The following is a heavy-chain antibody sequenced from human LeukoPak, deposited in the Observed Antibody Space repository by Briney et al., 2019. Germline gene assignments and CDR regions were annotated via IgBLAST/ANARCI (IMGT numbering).Heavy chain of an antibody. CDR3: ATKSYCGGDCYCFDY. Sequence: SVKVSCKASGGTFISYAISWVRQAPGQGLEWMGGIIPIFGTANYAQKFQGRVTITADKSTSTAYMELSSLRSEDTAVYYCATKSYCGGDCYCFDYWGQGTLVTVSS. J-gene: IGHJ4*02. D-gene: IGHD2-21*02. V-gene: IGHV1-69*06. CDR2: IIPIFGTA. CDR1: GGTFISYA.